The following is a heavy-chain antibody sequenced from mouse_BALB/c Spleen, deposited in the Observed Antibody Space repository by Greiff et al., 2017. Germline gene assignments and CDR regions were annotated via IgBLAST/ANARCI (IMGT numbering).Heavy chain of an antibody. CDR1: GFTFSSYA. V-gene: IGHV5-9-3*01. D-gene: IGHD2-3*01. CDR2: ISSGGSYT. J-gene: IGHJ4*01. Sequence: EVKLEESGGGLVKPGGSLKLSCAASGFTFSSYAMSWVRQTPEKRLEWVATISSGGSYTYYPDSVKGRFTISRDNAKNTLYLQMSSLRSEDTAMYYCARQEDGAMDYWGQGTSVTVSS. CDR3: ARQEDGAMDY.